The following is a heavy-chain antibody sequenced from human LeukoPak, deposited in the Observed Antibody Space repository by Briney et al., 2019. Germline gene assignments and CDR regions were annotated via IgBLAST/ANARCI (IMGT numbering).Heavy chain of an antibody. CDR1: AYSLTSYW. Sequence: GESLKVSCKGSAYSLTSYWIGWVRQMPGKGLEWMGTIYPGDSDTRYIPSFQGQVTISADKSISTAYLQWSSLKASDTAMYYCARRGGFWGLTYCGGDCYPADDAFDIWGQGTMVTVSS. J-gene: IGHJ3*02. CDR3: ARRGGFWGLTYCGGDCYPADDAFDI. V-gene: IGHV5-51*01. CDR2: IYPGDSDT. D-gene: IGHD2-21*02.